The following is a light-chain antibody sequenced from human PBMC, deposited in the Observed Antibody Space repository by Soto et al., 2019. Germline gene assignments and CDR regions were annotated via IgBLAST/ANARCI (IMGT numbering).Light chain of an antibody. CDR1: SSNIGKNA. CDR3: AAWDDSLNGQV. Sequence: QSVLTQPPSVSEAPRQRVTISCSGSSSNIGKNAVNWYQQLPGKAPKLLIYDDDVLSSVVSDRFSASKSGTSASLAISGLQPEDESDYYCAAWDDSLNGQVFGGGTKLTVL. V-gene: IGLV1-36*01. J-gene: IGLJ3*02. CDR2: DDD.